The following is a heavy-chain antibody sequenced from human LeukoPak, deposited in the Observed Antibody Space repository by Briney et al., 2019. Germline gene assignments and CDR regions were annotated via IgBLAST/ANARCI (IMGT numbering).Heavy chain of an antibody. Sequence: GASVKVSCKASGYTFTGYYMHWVRQAPGQGLEWMGRINPNSGGTNYAQEFQGRVTMTRDTSISTAYMELSRLRSDDTAVYYCARDYYDSSGYYRSVDYWGQGTLVTVSS. CDR3: ARDYYDSSGYYRSVDY. J-gene: IGHJ4*02. CDR1: GYTFTGYY. V-gene: IGHV1-2*06. CDR2: INPNSGGT. D-gene: IGHD3-22*01.